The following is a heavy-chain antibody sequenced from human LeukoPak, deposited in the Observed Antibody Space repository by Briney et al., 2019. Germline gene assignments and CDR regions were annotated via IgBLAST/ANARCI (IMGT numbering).Heavy chain of an antibody. CDR3: ARVVYGDFDY. CDR1: GGSFSGYY. J-gene: IGHJ4*02. CDR2: INHSGST. D-gene: IGHD4-17*01. V-gene: IGHV4-34*01. Sequence: PSETLSLTCAVYGGSFSGYYWSWIRQPPGKGLEWIGEINHSGSTNYNPSLKSRVTISVDTSKNQFSLKLSSVTAADTAVYYCARVVYGDFDYWSQGTLVTVSS.